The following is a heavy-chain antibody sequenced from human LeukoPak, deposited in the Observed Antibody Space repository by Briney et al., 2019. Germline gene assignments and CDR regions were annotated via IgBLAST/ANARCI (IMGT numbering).Heavy chain of an antibody. V-gene: IGHV5-51*01. CDR3: ASAFGGVIVPWFDP. D-gene: IGHD3-16*02. CDR1: GYRVTSYW. J-gene: IGHJ5*02. Sequence: GECLKIWCKGSGYRVTSYWIGCVRLMTGKGLEWMGMIYLGDSDTRYSPSVQGQVTISADKSISTAYLQWSSLKASDTAMYYCASAFGGVIVPWFDPWGQGTLVTVSS. CDR2: IYLGDSDT.